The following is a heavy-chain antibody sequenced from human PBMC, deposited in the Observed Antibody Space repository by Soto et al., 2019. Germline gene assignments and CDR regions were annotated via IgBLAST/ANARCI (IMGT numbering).Heavy chain of an antibody. CDR2: IFYSGST. V-gene: IGHV4-30-4*01. CDR3: ARNRVTQSDY. D-gene: IGHD2-21*02. CDR1: GGSISSGDYY. Sequence: TLSLTCTVSGGSISSGDYYWSCIRQPPGKGLEWIGYIFYSGSTYYNPSLKSRVTISVDTSKNQFSLKLSSVTAADTAMYYCARNRVTQSDYWGQGNLVTVSS. J-gene: IGHJ4*02.